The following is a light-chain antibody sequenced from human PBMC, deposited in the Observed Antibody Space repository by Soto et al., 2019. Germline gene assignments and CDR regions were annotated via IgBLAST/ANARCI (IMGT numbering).Light chain of an antibody. CDR2: AAS. CDR1: QSISSY. V-gene: IGKV1-39*01. J-gene: IGKJ5*01. Sequence: LSASVGDRVTITCRASQSISSYLNWYQQKPGKAPKLLIYAASSLQSGVPSMFSGSGSGTDFTLTISSLQPEDFATYYCQQSYSTPPITFGQGTRLEIK. CDR3: QQSYSTPPIT.